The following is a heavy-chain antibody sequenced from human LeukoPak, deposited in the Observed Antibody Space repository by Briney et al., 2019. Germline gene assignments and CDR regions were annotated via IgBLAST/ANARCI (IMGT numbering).Heavy chain of an antibody. V-gene: IGHV3-30*02. CDR1: AFTFGSHG. CDR2: IQYDGSNK. J-gene: IGHJ6*03. Sequence: TGGSLRLSCAASAFTFGSHGMHWVRQAPGKGLEWVSFIQYDGSNKYYADSVKGRFTISIDSSKNTLYLQMNSLRAEDTEVYYCAKDFGYCSSNSWAYSDCMVVWVKRSTASVSS. D-gene: IGHD2-2*01. CDR3: AKDFGYCSSNSWAYSDCMVV.